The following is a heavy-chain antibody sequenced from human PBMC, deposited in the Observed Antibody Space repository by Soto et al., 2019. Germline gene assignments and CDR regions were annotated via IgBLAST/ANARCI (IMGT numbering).Heavy chain of an antibody. CDR2: ISSNGVST. Sequence: GGSLRLSCSASGLSFNDYAMHWVRQAAGKGLKYVSSISSNGVSTYYADSVKGRFTISRDNSKNTLYLQMNGLRVEDTAVYYCVKDRFVNYWGQGALVTVSS. J-gene: IGHJ4*02. CDR1: GLSFNDYA. D-gene: IGHD3-3*01. V-gene: IGHV3-64D*06. CDR3: VKDRFVNY.